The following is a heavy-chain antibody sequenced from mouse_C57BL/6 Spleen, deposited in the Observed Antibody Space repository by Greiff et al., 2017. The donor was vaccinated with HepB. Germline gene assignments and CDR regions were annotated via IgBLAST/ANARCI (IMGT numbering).Heavy chain of an antibody. CDR3: ARGCIYYDYDRDY. J-gene: IGHJ2*01. V-gene: IGHV1-64*01. CDR1: GYTFTSYW. D-gene: IGHD2-4*01. CDR2: IHPNSGST. Sequence: VQLQQPGAELVKPGASVKLSCKASGYTFTSYWMHWVKQRPGQGLEWIGMIHPNSGSTNYNEKFKSKATLTVDKSSSTAYMQLSSLTSEDSAVYYCARGCIYYDYDRDYWGQGTTLTVSS.